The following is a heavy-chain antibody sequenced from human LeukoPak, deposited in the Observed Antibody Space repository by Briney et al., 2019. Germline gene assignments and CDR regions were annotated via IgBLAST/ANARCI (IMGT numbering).Heavy chain of an antibody. CDR1: GFTFSSYG. CDR3: ARDASVLLWFGELFRGSDAFDI. Sequence: RPGGSLRLSCAASGFTFSSYGMHWVRQAPGKGLEWVAFIRYDGSNKYYADSVKGRFTISRDNSKNTLYLQMNSLRAEDTAVYYCARDASVLLWFGELFRGSDAFDIWGQGTMVTVSS. CDR2: IRYDGSNK. D-gene: IGHD3-10*01. V-gene: IGHV3-30*02. J-gene: IGHJ3*02.